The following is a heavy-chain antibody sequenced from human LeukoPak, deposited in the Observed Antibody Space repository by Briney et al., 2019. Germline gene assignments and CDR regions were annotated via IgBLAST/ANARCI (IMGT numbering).Heavy chain of an antibody. CDR3: VRDGTGDSSGWHL. CDR2: IHIRGST. CDR1: GGSISNFY. J-gene: IGHJ4*02. V-gene: IGHV4-4*07. D-gene: IGHD6-19*01. Sequence: SETLSLTCTVSGGSISNFYWGWIRQPAGKGLEWIGRIHIRGSTDYSPSLKSRVSMSVDTSKNLFFLRLRSVTAADTAVYYCVRDGTGDSSGWHLWGQGTLVTVSS.